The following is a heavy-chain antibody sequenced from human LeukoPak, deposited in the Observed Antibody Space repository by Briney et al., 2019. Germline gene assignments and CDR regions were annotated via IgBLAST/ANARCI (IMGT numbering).Heavy chain of an antibody. CDR2: INPNNGNL. CDR3: ARGGAAAGTFPNYYYYYYMDV. Sequence: GASVKVSCKASGYTFGSDDINWVRQATGQGLEWMGWINPNNGNLGYAQKFQGRVTITRNTPISTAYMELSSLTSEDTAVYYCARGGAAAGTFPNYYYYYYMDVWGKGTTVTVSS. CDR1: GYTFGSDD. V-gene: IGHV1-8*03. J-gene: IGHJ6*03. D-gene: IGHD6-13*01.